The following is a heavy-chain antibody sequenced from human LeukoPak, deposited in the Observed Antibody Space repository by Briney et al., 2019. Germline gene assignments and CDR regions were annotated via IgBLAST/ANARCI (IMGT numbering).Heavy chain of an antibody. V-gene: IGHV4-61*01. CDR2: IYYSGST. CDR1: GGSVSSGSYY. D-gene: IGHD3-10*01. CDR3: ARGRFGAFDY. Sequence: SETLSLTCTVSGGSVSSGSYYWSWIRQPPGKGLEWIGYIYYSGSTNYNPSLKSRVAISVDTSKNQFSLKLSSVTAADTAVYYCARGRFGAFDYWGQGTLVTVSS. J-gene: IGHJ4*02.